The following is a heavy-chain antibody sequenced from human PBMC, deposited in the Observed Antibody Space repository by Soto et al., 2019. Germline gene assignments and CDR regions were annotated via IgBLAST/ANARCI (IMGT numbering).Heavy chain of an antibody. J-gene: IGHJ4*02. CDR1: GFTFSSYA. D-gene: IGHD4-17*01. CDR3: AKVGSGDRYYFDY. V-gene: IGHV3-23*01. Sequence: PGGSLRLSCAASGFTFSSYAMSWVRQAPGKGLEWVSAISGSGGSTYYADSVKGRFTISRDNSKNTLYLQMNSLRAEDTAVYYYAKVGSGDRYYFDYWGQGTLVTVSS. CDR2: ISGSGGST.